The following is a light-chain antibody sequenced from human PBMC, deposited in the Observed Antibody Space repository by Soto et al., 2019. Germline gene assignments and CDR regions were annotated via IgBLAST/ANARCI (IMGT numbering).Light chain of an antibody. J-gene: IGKJ1*01. CDR2: HAS. CDR3: QQYNSYWT. V-gene: IGKV1-5*01. CDR1: QSISSW. Sequence: DIQMTQSPSSLSASVGDRVTITFRASQSISSWLAWYQQKPGKAPKLLIYHASSLETGVPSRFSGSGSGTEFTLTISSLQPGDFATYYCQQYNSYWTFGQGTKVDIK.